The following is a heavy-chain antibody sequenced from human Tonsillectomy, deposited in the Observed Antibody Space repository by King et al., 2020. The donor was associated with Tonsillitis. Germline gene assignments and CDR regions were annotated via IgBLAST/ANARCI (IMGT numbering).Heavy chain of an antibody. CDR1: GFTLSNFA. CDR3: AKQIGFCNGGTCSLDY. D-gene: IGHD2-15*01. J-gene: IGHJ4*02. Sequence: QLVQSGGGLVQSGGSLRLSCAASGFTLSNFAMSWVRQAPGKGLEWVSSISGSGGYTNYADSVGGRFTISRDNSKNTLCLQMNSLRAEDTAVYYCAKQIGFCNGGTCSLDYWGQGALVTVSS. V-gene: IGHV3-23*04. CDR2: ISGSGGYT.